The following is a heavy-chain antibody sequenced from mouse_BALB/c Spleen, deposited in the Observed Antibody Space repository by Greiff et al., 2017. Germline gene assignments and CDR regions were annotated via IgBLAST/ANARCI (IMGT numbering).Heavy chain of an antibody. Sequence: EVQLVESGAELVKPGASVKLSCTASGFNIKDTYMHWVKQRPEQGLEWIGRIDPANGNTKYDPKFQGKATITADTSSNTAYLQLSSLTSEDTAVYYCARGYDGYYFDYWGQGTTLTVSS. CDR1: GFNIKDTY. V-gene: IGHV14-3*02. CDR3: ARGYDGYYFDY. CDR2: IDPANGNT. D-gene: IGHD2-3*01. J-gene: IGHJ2*01.